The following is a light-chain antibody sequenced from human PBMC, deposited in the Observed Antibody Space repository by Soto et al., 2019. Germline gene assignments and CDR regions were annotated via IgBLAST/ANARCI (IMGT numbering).Light chain of an antibody. Sequence: SYELTQPPSVSVAPGQTARITCGGHNIGRTSVHWYQQKPGQAPVLVVYDDSDRPSGIPERFSGSNSGNTATLTISGVEAGDEADYYCQVWDSSSDHYVFGTGTKVTVL. J-gene: IGLJ1*01. CDR2: DDS. CDR3: QVWDSSSDHYV. V-gene: IGLV3-21*02. CDR1: NIGRTS.